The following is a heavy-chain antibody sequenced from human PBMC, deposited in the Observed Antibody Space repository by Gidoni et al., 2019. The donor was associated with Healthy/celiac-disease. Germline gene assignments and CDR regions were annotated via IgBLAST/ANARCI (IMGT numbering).Heavy chain of an antibody. J-gene: IGHJ6*02. CDR3: AKEESGNTMVRGVIPYYYGMDV. CDR1: GFTFSSYA. Sequence: EVQLVESGGGLVQPGGSMRLSCSASGFTFSSYAMSWVRQAPGKGLEWVSAISGSGGSTYYADSVKGRFTISRDNSKNTLYLQMNSLRAEDTAVYYCAKEESGNTMVRGVIPYYYGMDVWGQGTTVTVSS. V-gene: IGHV3-23*04. CDR2: ISGSGGST. D-gene: IGHD3-10*01.